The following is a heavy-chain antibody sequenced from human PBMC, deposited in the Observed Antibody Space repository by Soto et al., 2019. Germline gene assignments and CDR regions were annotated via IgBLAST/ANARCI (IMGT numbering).Heavy chain of an antibody. CDR1: GYTFTSYG. V-gene: IGHV1-18*01. Sequence: ASLQVYCKTSGYTFTSYGISWVRQAPGQGLEWMRRISTYNSNTKYAQKLQGRVTMTTDTSTSTAYMELRSLRSDDTAVFYCAREMVRGVGSDYWGQGT. J-gene: IGHJ4*02. CDR2: ISTYNSNT. D-gene: IGHD3-10*01. CDR3: AREMVRGVGSDY.